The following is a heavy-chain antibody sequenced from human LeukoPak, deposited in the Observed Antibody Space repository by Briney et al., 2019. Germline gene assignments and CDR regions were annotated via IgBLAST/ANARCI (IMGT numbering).Heavy chain of an antibody. CDR3: ARDRGSSGWYGMDV. CDR2: IGSSSSTI. D-gene: IGHD6-19*01. J-gene: IGHJ6*02. CDR1: GFTFSSYT. Sequence: GGSPRLSCAASGFTFSSYTMNWVRQAPGKGLEWVSYIGSSSSTIYYADSVKGRFTISRDNDKNSLYLQMNSLRAEDTAVYYCARDRGSSGWYGMDVWGQGTTVTVSS. V-gene: IGHV3-48*04.